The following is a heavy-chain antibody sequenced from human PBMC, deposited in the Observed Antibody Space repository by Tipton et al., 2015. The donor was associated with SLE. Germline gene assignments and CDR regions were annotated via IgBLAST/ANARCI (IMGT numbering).Heavy chain of an antibody. Sequence: QLVQSGAEVKKPGASVKVSCTASGYTFTSYDINWVRQAPGQGLEWMGWISAYNGNTNYAQKLQGRVTMTTDTSTSTAYMELRSLRSEDTAVYYCAREGERRGYSYGPGGMDGWGQGTTVTVSS. V-gene: IGHV1-18*01. CDR2: ISAYNGNT. CDR1: GYTFTSYD. J-gene: IGHJ6*02. CDR3: AREGERRGYSYGPGGMDG. D-gene: IGHD5-18*01.